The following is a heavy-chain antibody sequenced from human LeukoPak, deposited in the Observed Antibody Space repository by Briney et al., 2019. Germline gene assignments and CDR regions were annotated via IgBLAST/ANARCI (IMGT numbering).Heavy chain of an antibody. CDR2: IYHSGST. V-gene: IGHV4-38-2*02. J-gene: IGHJ5*02. D-gene: IGHD4-17*01. CDR1: GYSISSGYY. Sequence: PSETLSLTCTVSGYSISSGYYWGWIRQPPGKGLEWIGSIYHSGSTYYNPSLKSRVTISLDTSENQFSLKLTSVTAAHTAVYYCASAPRNTVINNWFDPWGQGTLVTVSS. CDR3: ASAPRNTVINNWFDP.